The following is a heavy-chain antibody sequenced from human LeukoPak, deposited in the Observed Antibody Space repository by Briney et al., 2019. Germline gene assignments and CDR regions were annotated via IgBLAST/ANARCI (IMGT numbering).Heavy chain of an antibody. CDR1: GFSLRTSGVG. CDR3: VHRRGASQGIFAVVSDAPEYCYYMDV. CDR2: IYWDDDK. Sequence: ESGPTLVKPTQTLTLTCTFSGFSLRTSGVGVGWIRQPPGKALEWLALIYWDDDKRYSPSLKSRLTITKDTSKNQVVLTMTNMDPVDTATYYCVHRRGASQGIFAVVSDAPEYCYYMDVWGKGTTVTVSS. V-gene: IGHV2-5*02. J-gene: IGHJ6*03. D-gene: IGHD3-3*01.